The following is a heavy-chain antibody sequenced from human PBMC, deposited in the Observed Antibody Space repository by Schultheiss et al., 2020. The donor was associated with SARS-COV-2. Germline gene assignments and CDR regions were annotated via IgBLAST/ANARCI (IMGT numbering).Heavy chain of an antibody. V-gene: IGHV3-30*04. D-gene: IGHD3-16*01. Sequence: GGSLRLSCAASGFTFSSYAMHWVRQAPGTGLEWVAVISSHGTDKYYADSVRGRFTISKDNSKNTLYLQMNSLRVEDTALYYCAKSVGADFYYGMDVWGQGTTVTVSS. CDR3: AKSVGADFYYGMDV. CDR1: GFTFSSYA. CDR2: ISSHGTDK. J-gene: IGHJ6*02.